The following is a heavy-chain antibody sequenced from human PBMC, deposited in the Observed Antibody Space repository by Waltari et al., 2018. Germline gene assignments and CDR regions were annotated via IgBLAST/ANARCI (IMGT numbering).Heavy chain of an antibody. CDR2: ISGSGCIT. J-gene: IGHJ4*02. D-gene: IGHD3-22*01. CDR3: AKLASSGYYFDY. Sequence: EVQLLESGGGLVQPGGSLRLSCAASGFTFSSYAMSWVRQAPGKGLEWVSAISGSGCITYYADSVKCRFTISRDNSKNTLYLQMNSLRAEDTAVYYCAKLASSGYYFDYWGQGTLVTVSS. V-gene: IGHV3-23*01. CDR1: GFTFSSYA.